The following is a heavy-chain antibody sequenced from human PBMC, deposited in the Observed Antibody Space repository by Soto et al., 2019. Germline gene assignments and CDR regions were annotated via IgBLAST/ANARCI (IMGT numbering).Heavy chain of an antibody. J-gene: IGHJ4*02. CDR3: ARGREIQLLFDY. CDR1: GGSISSGDYY. Sequence: PSETLSLTCIVSGGSISSGDYYWSWIRQPPGKGLEWIGYIYDSGTTYYNPSLKSRVTISADTSKNQFSLKLTSVTAADTAVYYCARGREIQLLFDYWGQGTLVTVSS. CDR2: IYDSGTT. V-gene: IGHV4-30-4*01. D-gene: IGHD5-18*01.